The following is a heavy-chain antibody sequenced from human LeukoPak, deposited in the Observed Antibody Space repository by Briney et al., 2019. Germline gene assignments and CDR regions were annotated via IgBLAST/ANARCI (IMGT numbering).Heavy chain of an antibody. CDR2: IYYSGST. V-gene: IGHV4-39*07. D-gene: IGHD6-19*01. CDR1: GGSISSSSYY. CDR3: ARDYPVSAVAGGYFDY. Sequence: PSETLSLTCTVSGGSISSSSYYWGWIRQPPGKGLEWIGSIYYSGSTYYNPSLKSRVTISVDTSKNQFSLKLSSVTAADTAVYYCARDYPVSAVAGGYFDYWGQGTLVTVSS. J-gene: IGHJ4*02.